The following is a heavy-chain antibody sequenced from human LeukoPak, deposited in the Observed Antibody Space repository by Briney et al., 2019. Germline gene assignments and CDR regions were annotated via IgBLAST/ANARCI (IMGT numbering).Heavy chain of an antibody. D-gene: IGHD2-8*01. Sequence: SETLSLTCTVSGGSLSSSYWSWIRQPPGWGLEWIGYSYYTGNTNYSPALKSRVTISFATSKNQLSLNLRSVTATDTAVYYCARRVYNRGLYDLGAFDLWGQGTMVTVSS. CDR2: SYYTGNT. CDR3: ARRVYNRGLYDLGAFDL. J-gene: IGHJ3*01. CDR1: GGSLSSSY. V-gene: IGHV4-59*08.